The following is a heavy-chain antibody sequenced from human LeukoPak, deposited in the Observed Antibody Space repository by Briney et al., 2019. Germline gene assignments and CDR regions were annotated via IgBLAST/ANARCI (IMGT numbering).Heavy chain of an antibody. CDR2: ISGSGGST. CDR3: AKDPMWELLVD. CDR1: GFTFSSYS. Sequence: GGSLRLSCAASGFTFSSYSMNWVRQAPGKGLEWVSAISGSGGSTYYADSVKGRFTISRDNSKNTLYLQMNSLRAEDTAVYYCAKDPMWELLVDWGQGTLVTVSS. V-gene: IGHV3-23*01. J-gene: IGHJ4*02. D-gene: IGHD1-26*01.